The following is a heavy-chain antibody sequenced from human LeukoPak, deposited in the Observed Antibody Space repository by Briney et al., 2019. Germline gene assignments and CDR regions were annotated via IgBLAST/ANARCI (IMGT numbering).Heavy chain of an antibody. D-gene: IGHD1-26*01. CDR3: ARSPSICSGSYGGDAFDI. Sequence: PSETLSLTCVVSGGSIFSSNWWRWVRQPPGKGLEWIGQIFHSGSTSYSPSLKSRVTISVDKSKNQFSLKLTSVTAADTAVYYCARSPSICSGSYGGDAFDIWGQGTMVTVSS. CDR1: GGSIFSSNW. CDR2: IFHSGST. V-gene: IGHV4-4*02. J-gene: IGHJ3*02.